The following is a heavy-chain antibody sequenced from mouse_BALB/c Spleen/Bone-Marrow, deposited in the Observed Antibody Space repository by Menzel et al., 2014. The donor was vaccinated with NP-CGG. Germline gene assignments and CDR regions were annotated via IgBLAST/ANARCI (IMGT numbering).Heavy chain of an antibody. J-gene: IGHJ3*01. CDR2: IWACGST. CDR3: AREGGYYYGSRVAWFAY. V-gene: IGHV2-9*02. CDR1: GFSLTSYG. Sequence: VKLMESGPGLVAPSQSLSITCTVSGFSLTSYGVHWVRQPPGKGLEWLGVIWACGSTNYNSALMSRLSISKDNSKSQVFLKMNSLQTDYTAMYYCAREGGYYYGSRVAWFAYWGQGTLVTVSA. D-gene: IGHD1-1*01.